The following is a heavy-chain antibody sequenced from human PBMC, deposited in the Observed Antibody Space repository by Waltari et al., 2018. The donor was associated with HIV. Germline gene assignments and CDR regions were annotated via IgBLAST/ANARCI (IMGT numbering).Heavy chain of an antibody. CDR1: GFTFTTYW. Sequence: QLVQSGGEVKQTGESLKISCKGSGFTFTTYWIAWVRQMPGKGREWMGMIWPSESDTKYSPSCQGHVTISADRATSTAYLQWSSLRASDTAMYYCASPKGGWLFAFDVWGQGTKVTVSS. D-gene: IGHD6-19*01. CDR3: ASPKGGWLFAFDV. V-gene: IGHV5-51*01. J-gene: IGHJ3*01. CDR2: IWPSESDT.